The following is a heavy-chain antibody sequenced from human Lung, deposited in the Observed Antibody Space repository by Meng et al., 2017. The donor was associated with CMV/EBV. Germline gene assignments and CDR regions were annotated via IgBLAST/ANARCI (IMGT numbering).Heavy chain of an antibody. D-gene: IGHD5-18*01. V-gene: IGHV3-21*01. CDR1: GFTFSSYS. CDR2: ISSSSSYI. CDR3: ARDNSYGDEYYFDY. Sequence: GESLKISCAASGFTFSSYSMNWVRQAPGKGLEWVSSISSSSSYIYYADSVKGRFTISRDNAKNSLYLQMNSLRAEDTAVYYCARDNSYGDEYYFDYWGQEALVTVSS. J-gene: IGHJ4*02.